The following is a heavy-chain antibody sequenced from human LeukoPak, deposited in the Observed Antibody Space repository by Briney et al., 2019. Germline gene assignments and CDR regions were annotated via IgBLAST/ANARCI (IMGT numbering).Heavy chain of an antibody. Sequence: PGGSLRLSCAASGFTFSNAWMSWVRQASGKGLEWVGRIKSKTDGGTTDYAAPVKGRFTISRDDSKNTLYLQMNSLKTEDTAVYYCTTDAIYCSSTSCYNSAYYFDYWGQGTLVTVSS. CDR3: TTDAIYCSSTSCYNSAYYFDY. J-gene: IGHJ4*02. CDR2: IKSKTDGGTT. V-gene: IGHV3-15*01. D-gene: IGHD2-2*02. CDR1: GFTFSNAW.